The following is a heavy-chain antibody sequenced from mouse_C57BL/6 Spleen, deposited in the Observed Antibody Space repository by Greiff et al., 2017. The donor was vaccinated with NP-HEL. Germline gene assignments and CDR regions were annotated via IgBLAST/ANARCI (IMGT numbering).Heavy chain of an antibody. V-gene: IGHV1-64*01. D-gene: IGHD1-1*01. Sequence: QVQLQQPGAELVKPGASVKLSCKASGYTFTSYWMQWVKQRPGQGLEWIGMIHPNSGSTNYNEKFKSKATLTVDKSSSTAYMQLSSLTSEDSAVYYCAREGITTVGYFDVWGTGTTVTVSS. CDR3: AREGITTVGYFDV. J-gene: IGHJ1*03. CDR1: GYTFTSYW. CDR2: IHPNSGST.